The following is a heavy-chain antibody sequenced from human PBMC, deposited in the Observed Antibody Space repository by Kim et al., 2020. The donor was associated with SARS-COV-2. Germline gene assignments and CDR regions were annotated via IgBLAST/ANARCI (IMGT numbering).Heavy chain of an antibody. D-gene: IGHD6-13*01. CDR1: GFTFSSYG. CDR3: AKEVRSSWYSWFDP. Sequence: GGSLRLSCAASGFTFSSYGMHWVRQAPGKGLEWVAVISYDGSNKYYADSVKGRFTISRDNSKNTLYLQMNSLRAEDTAVYYCAKEVRSSWYSWFDPWGQG. J-gene: IGHJ5*02. CDR2: ISYDGSNK. V-gene: IGHV3-30*18.